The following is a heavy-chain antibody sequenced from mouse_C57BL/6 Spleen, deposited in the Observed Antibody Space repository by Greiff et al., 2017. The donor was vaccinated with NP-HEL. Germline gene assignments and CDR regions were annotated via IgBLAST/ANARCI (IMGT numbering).Heavy chain of an antibody. V-gene: IGHV1-22*01. D-gene: IGHD2-4*01. CDR3: ARDDYDYDGGYAMDY. J-gene: IGHJ4*01. CDR1: GYTFTDYN. Sequence: EVKLMESGPELVKPGASVKMSCKASGYTFTDYNMHWVKQSHGKSLEWIGYINPNNGGTSYNQKFKGKATLTVNKSSSTAYMELRSLTSEDSAVYYCARDDYDYDGGYAMDYWGQGTSVTVSS. CDR2: INPNNGGT.